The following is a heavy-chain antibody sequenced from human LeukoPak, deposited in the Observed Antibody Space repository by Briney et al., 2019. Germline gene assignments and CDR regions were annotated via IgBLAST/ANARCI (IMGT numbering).Heavy chain of an antibody. CDR1: GFTFSNAW. CDR2: IKSKTDGGTT. J-gene: IGHJ4*02. Sequence: GGSLRLSCAASGFTFSNAWMSWVRQAPGKGXXXXXRIKSKTDGGTTDYAAPVKGRFTISRDDSKNTLYLQMNSLKTEDTAVYYCTTGSLIYGDYGYWGQGTLVTVSS. V-gene: IGHV3-15*01. CDR3: TTGSLIYGDYGY. D-gene: IGHD4-17*01.